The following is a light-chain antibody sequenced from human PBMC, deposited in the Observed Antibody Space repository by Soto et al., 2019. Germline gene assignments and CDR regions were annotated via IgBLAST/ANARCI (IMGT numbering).Light chain of an antibody. V-gene: IGLV2-23*01. CDR3: CSYAGDSAWV. CDR2: EGS. Sequence: QSALTQPASVSGSPGQSITISCTGTSSDVGSYNFVSWYQQHPGKAPKLMIYEGSKRPSGVSNRLSGSKSGNTASLTISGLQAEDEADYYCCSYAGDSAWVFGGGTKLTVL. CDR1: SSDVGSYNF. J-gene: IGLJ3*02.